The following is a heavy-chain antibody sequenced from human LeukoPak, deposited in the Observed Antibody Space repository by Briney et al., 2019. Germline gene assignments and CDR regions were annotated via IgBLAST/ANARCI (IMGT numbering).Heavy chain of an antibody. Sequence: PGGSLRLSCAASGFIFSNYAMSWVRQTPGKGLEWVSGLSGSGGTTHYADSVKGRFTISRDNSQNTLYLQLNSLRADDAGVYYCAKGSRRLLTRENYYYYYYMEVWGKGTTVTVSS. CDR2: LSGSGGTT. CDR3: AKGSRRLLTRENYYYYYYMEV. CDR1: GFIFSNYA. D-gene: IGHD3-22*01. V-gene: IGHV3-23*01. J-gene: IGHJ6*03.